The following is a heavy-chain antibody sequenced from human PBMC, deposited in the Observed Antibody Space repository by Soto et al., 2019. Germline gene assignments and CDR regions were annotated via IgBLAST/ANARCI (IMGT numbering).Heavy chain of an antibody. D-gene: IGHD6-13*01. CDR1: GGSISSYY. J-gene: IGHJ4*02. Sequence: SETLSLTCTVSGGSISSYYWSWIRQPPGKGLEWIGYIYYSGSTNYNPSLKSRVTISVDTSKNQFSLKLSSVTAADTAVYYCARVLPGEQQLGVWGQGTLVTVSS. V-gene: IGHV4-59*01. CDR3: ARVLPGEQQLGV. CDR2: IYYSGST.